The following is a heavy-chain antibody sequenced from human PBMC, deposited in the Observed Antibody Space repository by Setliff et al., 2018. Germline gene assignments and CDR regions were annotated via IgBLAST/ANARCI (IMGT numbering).Heavy chain of an antibody. V-gene: IGHV4-38-2*01. Sequence: PSETLSLTCAVSGYSISSGYYWGWIRQPPGKGLEWIGSIYHSGSTYYNPSLKSRVTISVDTSKNQFSLNLSSVTAADTAVYYCARGPRYSGSYYVDYWGQGTLVTVSS. J-gene: IGHJ4*02. CDR2: IYHSGST. CDR1: GYSISSGYY. CDR3: ARGPRYSGSYYVDY. D-gene: IGHD1-26*01.